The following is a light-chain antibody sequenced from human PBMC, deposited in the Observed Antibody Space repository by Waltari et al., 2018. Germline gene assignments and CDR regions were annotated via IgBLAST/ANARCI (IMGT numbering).Light chain of an antibody. CDR1: ESLVHNDGYIY. J-gene: IGKJ3*01. V-gene: IGKV2-30*02. Sequence: VVLTQSPLFLPVTLRQPASISCRAPESLVHNDGYIYLNWFHQRPGQSPRRLFYKVSNRDFGVPDRFSASGSATDFTLNISRVEADDVGVYFCMQPVRWPPGFGPGTRVDIK. CDR3: MQPVRWPPG. CDR2: KVS.